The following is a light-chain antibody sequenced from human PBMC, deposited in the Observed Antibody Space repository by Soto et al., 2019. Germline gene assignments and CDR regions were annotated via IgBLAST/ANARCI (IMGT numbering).Light chain of an antibody. CDR3: QQYGSSPSIS. Sequence: EIVLTQSPGTLSLSPGERATLSCKASQSVSSSYLAWYRQKPGQAPRLLIHGASSRATGIPDRVSGSGSGTDFTLTISRLEPEDFGVYYCQQYGSSPSISFGQGTRLDIK. CDR1: QSVSSSY. J-gene: IGKJ5*01. CDR2: GAS. V-gene: IGKV3-20*01.